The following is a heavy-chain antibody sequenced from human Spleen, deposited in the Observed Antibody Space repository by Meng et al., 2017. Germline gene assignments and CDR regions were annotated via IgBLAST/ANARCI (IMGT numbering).Heavy chain of an antibody. Sequence: GESLKISCAASGFTFSRYEMNWVRQAPGKGLEWVSYISRSGSTIYYADSVKGRFTISRDNAKNSLYLQMNSLRAEDTAVYYCARMMTAVTTVDYWGQGTLVTVSS. CDR1: GFTFSRYE. CDR3: ARMMTAVTTVDY. J-gene: IGHJ4*02. V-gene: IGHV3-48*03. CDR2: ISRSGSTI. D-gene: IGHD4-17*01.